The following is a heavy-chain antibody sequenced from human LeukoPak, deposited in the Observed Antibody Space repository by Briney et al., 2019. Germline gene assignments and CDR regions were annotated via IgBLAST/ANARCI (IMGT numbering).Heavy chain of an antibody. CDR1: GGSISSYY. CDR3: ARDYGGNSRYFDL. D-gene: IGHD4-23*01. Sequence: PSETLSLTCTVSGGSISSYYWSWIRHPPGKGLEWIGYIFYSGSTNYNPSLKSRVTISVDTSKNQFALKLSSVTAADTAVYYCARDYGGNSRYFDLWGRGTLVTVSS. CDR2: IFYSGST. V-gene: IGHV4-59*01. J-gene: IGHJ2*01.